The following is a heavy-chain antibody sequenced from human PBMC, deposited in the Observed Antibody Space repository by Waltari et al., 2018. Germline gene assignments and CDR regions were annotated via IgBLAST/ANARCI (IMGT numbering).Heavy chain of an antibody. V-gene: IGHV3-48*04. CDR3: ARATAFDI. CDR1: VFTFSSYS. CDR2: ISSSSSTI. Sequence: EVQLVESGGGLVQPGGSLRLSCAACVFTFSSYSMNWVRQAPGKGLEWVSYISSSSSTIYYADSVKGRFTISRDNAKNSLYLQMNSLRAEDTAVYYCARATAFDIWDQGTMVTVSS. J-gene: IGHJ3*02.